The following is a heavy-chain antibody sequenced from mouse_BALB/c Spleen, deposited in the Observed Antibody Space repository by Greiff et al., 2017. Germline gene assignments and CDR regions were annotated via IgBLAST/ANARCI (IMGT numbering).Heavy chain of an antibody. CDR2: ILPGSGST. J-gene: IGHJ4*01. D-gene: IGHD2-3*01. V-gene: IGHV1-9*01. CDR3: ARSQWLLGMDY. CDR1: GYTFSSYW. Sequence: GQLQQSGAELMKPGASVKISCKATGYTFSSYWIEWVKQRPGHGLEWIGEILPGSGSTNYNEKFKGKATFTADTSSNTAYMQLSSLTSEDSAVYYCARSQWLLGMDYWGQGTSVTVSS.